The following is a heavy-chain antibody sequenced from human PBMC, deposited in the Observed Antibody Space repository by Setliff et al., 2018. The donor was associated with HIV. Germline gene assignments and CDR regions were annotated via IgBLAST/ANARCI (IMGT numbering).Heavy chain of an antibody. CDR2: IVVGRGNT. J-gene: IGHJ4*02. D-gene: IGHD3-22*01. V-gene: IGHV1-58*01. CDR3: ARDLYYDSSGYNGDY. CDR1: GFTFTNSA. Sequence: SVKVSCKASGFTFTNSAVHWVRQARGQRLEWIGWIVVGRGNTDYAQKFQERVTITRDKSTSTAYMELSSLRSEDTAVYYCARDLYYDSSGYNGDYWGQGTLVTVSS.